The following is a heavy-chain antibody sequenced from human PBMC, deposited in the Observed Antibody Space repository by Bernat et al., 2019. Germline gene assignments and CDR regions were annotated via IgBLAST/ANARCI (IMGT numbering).Heavy chain of an antibody. CDR1: GFTVSSYA. D-gene: IGHD3-10*01. CDR2: IRYGSDST. Sequence: EVQLLESGGGLVQPGGSLRLSCAASGFTVSSYAMNWVRQAPGKGLEWVSAIRYGSDSTYYADSVKGRFTISRDDSKNTLYLHMNSLRAEDTALYFCAKGAGSGTFYYHYYMDVWGQGTTVTVSS. CDR3: AKGAGSGTFYYHYYMDV. J-gene: IGHJ6*03. V-gene: IGHV3-23*01.